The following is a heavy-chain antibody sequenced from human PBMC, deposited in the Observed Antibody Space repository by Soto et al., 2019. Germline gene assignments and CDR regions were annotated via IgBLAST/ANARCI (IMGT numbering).Heavy chain of an antibody. CDR3: DRMRWGDGLDV. CDR1: GDIVSSDSVT. D-gene: IGHD3-10*01. V-gene: IGHV6-1*01. Sequence: SQTLSLTCVISGDIVSSDSVTWNWIRQSPLRGLEWLGRTYYRSKWYNDYTVSVKSRITISPDTSKNQFSLQLSSVTPDATAVYYCDRMRWGDGLDVWRKGTRVTVSS. J-gene: IGHJ6*04. CDR2: TYYRSKWYN.